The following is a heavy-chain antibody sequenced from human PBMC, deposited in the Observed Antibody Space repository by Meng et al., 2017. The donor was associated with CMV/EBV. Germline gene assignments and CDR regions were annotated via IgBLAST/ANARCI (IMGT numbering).Heavy chain of an antibody. CDR2: ISSSSSYI. Sequence: GESLKISCAASGFTFSSYSMNWVRQAPGKGLEWVSSISSSSSYIYYADLVKGRFTISRDNAKNSLYLQMNSLRAEDTAVYYCARDPRFPGVWGQGTTVTVSS. D-gene: IGHD3-3*01. CDR1: GFTFSSYS. CDR3: ARDPRFPGV. V-gene: IGHV3-21*01. J-gene: IGHJ6*02.